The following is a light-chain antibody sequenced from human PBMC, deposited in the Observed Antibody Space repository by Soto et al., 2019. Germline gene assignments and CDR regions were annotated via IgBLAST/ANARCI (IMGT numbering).Light chain of an antibody. J-gene: IGKJ1*01. V-gene: IGKV3-20*01. CDR2: GAS. CDR1: QSVSSSY. CDR3: QQFVSSPKWT. Sequence: EIVLTQSPGTLSLSPGERATLSCRASQSVSSSYLAWYQQKPGQAPRLLIYGASSRATGIPDRFSGSGSGTDFTLTINRLEPEDSAVYYCQQFVSSPKWTFGQGTKVEIK.